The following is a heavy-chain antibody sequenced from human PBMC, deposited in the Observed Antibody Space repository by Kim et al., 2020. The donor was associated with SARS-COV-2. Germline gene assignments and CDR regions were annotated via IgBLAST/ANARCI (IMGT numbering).Heavy chain of an antibody. CDR1: GFTFSSYG. Sequence: GGSLRLSCAASGFTFSSYGMHWVRQAPGKGLEWVAVIWYDGSNKYYAHSVRGRFTISRDNSKNTLYVQMNSLRGEDTAVYYCARALDYGDLYYFDYWGQGTLVTVSS. V-gene: IGHV3-33*08. D-gene: IGHD4-17*01. J-gene: IGHJ4*02. CDR2: IWYDGSNK. CDR3: ARALDYGDLYYFDY.